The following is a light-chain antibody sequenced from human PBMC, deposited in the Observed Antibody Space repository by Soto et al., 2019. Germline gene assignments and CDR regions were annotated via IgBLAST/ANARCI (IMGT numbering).Light chain of an antibody. CDR3: ATWNDGVFV. J-gene: IGLJ1*01. CDR2: GNT. V-gene: IGLV1-44*01. CDR1: TSNIGRST. Sequence: QSVLTQPPSASGTPGQRVTISCSGSTSNIGRSTVSWYQQFPGPAPKLLIYGNTQRPLGVPVRFSGSKSDTSASLAISGLQSEDEADYYCATWNDGVFVFGIGTKVTVL.